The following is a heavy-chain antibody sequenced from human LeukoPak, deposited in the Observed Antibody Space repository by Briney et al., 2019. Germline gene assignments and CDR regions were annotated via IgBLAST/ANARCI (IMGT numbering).Heavy chain of an antibody. D-gene: IGHD6-13*01. CDR1: GFTFSSYA. Sequence: GGSLILSCAASGFTFSSYAMSWVRPAPGKGLEWVSAISGSGGSTYYADSVKGRFTISRDNSKNTLYLQMNSLRAEDTAVYYCAKVSSSWLHFDYWGQGTLVTVSS. CDR2: ISGSGGST. CDR3: AKVSSSWLHFDY. V-gene: IGHV3-23*01. J-gene: IGHJ4*02.